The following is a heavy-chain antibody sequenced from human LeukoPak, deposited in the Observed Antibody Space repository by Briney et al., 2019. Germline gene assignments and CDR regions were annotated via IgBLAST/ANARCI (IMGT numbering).Heavy chain of an antibody. V-gene: IGHV1-69*05. J-gene: IGHJ4*02. CDR2: IIPIFGTA. CDR1: GGTFSSYA. Sequence: GASVKVSCKASGGTFSSYAISWVRQAPGQGLEWMGGIIPIFGTANYAQKFQGRVTITTDESTSTAYMELSSLRSEDTAVYYCARDLVRYSSGWSLFDYWGQGTLVTVSS. D-gene: IGHD6-19*01. CDR3: ARDLVRYSSGWSLFDY.